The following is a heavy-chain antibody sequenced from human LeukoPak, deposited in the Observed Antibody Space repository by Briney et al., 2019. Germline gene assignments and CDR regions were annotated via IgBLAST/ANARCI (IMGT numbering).Heavy chain of an antibody. V-gene: IGHV1-69*13. D-gene: IGHD3-22*01. CDR1: RGTFSNYA. Sequence: ASVKVSCKASRGTFSNYAITWVRQAPGQGLEWMGGIVPGFGSTDYAERFHGRLTISADESTGIAYMELTSLRSEDAAMYYCARWDAHYHEGDNWFDPWGQGTLVTVSS. CDR2: IVPGFGST. CDR3: ARWDAHYHEGDNWFDP. J-gene: IGHJ5*02.